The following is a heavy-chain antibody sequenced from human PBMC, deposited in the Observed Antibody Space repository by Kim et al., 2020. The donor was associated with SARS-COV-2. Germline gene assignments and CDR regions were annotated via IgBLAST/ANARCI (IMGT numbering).Heavy chain of an antibody. CDR2: MNPNSGNT. CDR3: ATRGYSYGTGDY. D-gene: IGHD5-18*01. CDR1: GYTFTSYD. V-gene: IGHV1-8*01. Sequence: ASVKVSCKASGYTFTSYDINWVRQATGQGLEWMGWMNPNSGNTGYAQKFQGRVTMTRNTSISTAYMELSSLRSEDTAVYYCATRGYSYGTGDYWGQGTLVTVSS. J-gene: IGHJ4*02.